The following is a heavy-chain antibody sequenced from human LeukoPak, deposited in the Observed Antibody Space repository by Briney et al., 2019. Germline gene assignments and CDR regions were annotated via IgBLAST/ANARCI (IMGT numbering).Heavy chain of an antibody. CDR2: IRSKAYGGTT. Sequence: GGSLRLSCTASGFTFGDYAMSWFRQAPGKGLEWVGFIRSKAYGGTTVYAASVKGRFTISRDDSKSIAYLQMNSLKTEDTAVYYCTRAGGPYEFWSGFDWFDPWGQGTLVTVSS. D-gene: IGHD3-3*01. CDR3: TRAGGPYEFWSGFDWFDP. J-gene: IGHJ5*02. V-gene: IGHV3-49*03. CDR1: GFTFGDYA.